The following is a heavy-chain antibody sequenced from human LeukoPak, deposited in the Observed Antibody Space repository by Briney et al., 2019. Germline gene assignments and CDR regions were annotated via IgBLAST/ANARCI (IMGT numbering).Heavy chain of an antibody. J-gene: IGHJ4*02. CDR3: ARVFRPRTVSGYLYYFDY. D-gene: IGHD3-22*01. CDR2: INHSGST. V-gene: IGHV4-34*01. CDR1: GGSFSGYY. Sequence: SETLSHTCAVYGGSFSGYYWSWIRQPPGKGLEWIGEINHSGSTNYNPSLKSRVTISVDTSKNQFSLKLSSVTAADTAVYYCARVFRPRTVSGYLYYFDYWGQGTLVTVSS.